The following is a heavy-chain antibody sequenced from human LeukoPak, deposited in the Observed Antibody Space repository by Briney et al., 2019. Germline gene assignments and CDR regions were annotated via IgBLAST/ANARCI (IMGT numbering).Heavy chain of an antibody. Sequence: SETLSLTCAVYGGSFSGYYWSWIRQPPGKGLEWIGEINHSGSTNYNPSPKSRVTIPVDTSKNQFSLKLSSVTAADTAVYYCARDPNAFDIWGQGTMVTVSS. CDR1: GGSFSGYY. CDR2: INHSGST. CDR3: ARDPNAFDI. J-gene: IGHJ3*02. V-gene: IGHV4-34*01.